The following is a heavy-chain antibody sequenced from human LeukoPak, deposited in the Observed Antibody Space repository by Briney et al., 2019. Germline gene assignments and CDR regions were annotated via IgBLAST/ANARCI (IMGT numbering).Heavy chain of an antibody. CDR1: GGSISSSSYY. J-gene: IGHJ5*02. Sequence: PSETLSLTCTVSGGSISSSSYYWGWIRQPPGKGLEWIGSIYYSGSTYYNPSLKSRVTISVDTSKNQFSLKLSSVTAADTAVYYCARLYGAAAASQRWFDPWGQGTLVTVSS. D-gene: IGHD6-13*01. CDR3: ARLYGAAAASQRWFDP. CDR2: IYYSGST. V-gene: IGHV4-39*01.